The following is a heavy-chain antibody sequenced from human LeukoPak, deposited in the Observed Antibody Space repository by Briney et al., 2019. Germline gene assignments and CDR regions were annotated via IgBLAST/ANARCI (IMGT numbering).Heavy chain of an antibody. CDR3: ARSLSTAGIDY. Sequence: SETLSLTCAVSGYSITTGRYWGWIRQPPGKGLEWTGSIYQSGSTYYNPSLKSRVTISVDKSKNQFSLNLRSVTAPDTAVYYCARSLSTAGIDYWGQGILVTVSS. J-gene: IGHJ4*02. CDR2: IYQSGST. D-gene: IGHD2-2*01. V-gene: IGHV4-38-2*01. CDR1: GYSITTGRY.